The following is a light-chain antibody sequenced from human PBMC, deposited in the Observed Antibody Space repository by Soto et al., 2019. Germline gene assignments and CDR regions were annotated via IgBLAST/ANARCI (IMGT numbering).Light chain of an antibody. CDR2: EVN. CDR3: SSFTTSSTYV. J-gene: IGLJ1*01. Sequence: QSVLTQPASVSGSPGQSITISCTGTSSDIGAYNYVSWYQQYPGRAPKLMIYEVNNRHSGVSNRFSGSKSGNTASLTISGLQAEDEADYYCSSFTTSSTYVVGAGTKVTVL. CDR1: SSDIGAYNY. V-gene: IGLV2-14*01.